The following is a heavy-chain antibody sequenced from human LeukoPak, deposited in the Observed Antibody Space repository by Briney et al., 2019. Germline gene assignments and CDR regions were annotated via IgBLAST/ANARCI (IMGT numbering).Heavy chain of an antibody. CDR1: GFTFSTYT. J-gene: IGHJ4*02. D-gene: IGHD2-2*02. Sequence: GGSLRLSCAASGFTFSTYTMSWVRQTPGKGLEWVSAISGSGGSTYYADSVKGRFTISRDNSKNTLYVQMNSLRAEDTAVYYCARDREICITNTCYNPGDNWGQGTLVTVSS. CDR2: ISGSGGST. V-gene: IGHV3-23*01. CDR3: ARDREICITNTCYNPGDN.